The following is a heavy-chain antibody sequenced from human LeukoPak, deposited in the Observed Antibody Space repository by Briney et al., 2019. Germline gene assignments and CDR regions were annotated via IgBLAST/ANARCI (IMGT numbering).Heavy chain of an antibody. CDR1: GFTFSSYW. CDR3: ARDAYSGGSCYAY. Sequence: GGSLRLSCAVSGFTFSSYWMSWVRQAPGKELEWVANINQDGSEKYYVDSLEGRFTISRDNAKNSLFLQMNSLRAEDTAVYYCARDAYSGGSCYAYWGQGTLVIVSS. CDR2: INQDGSEK. D-gene: IGHD2-15*01. V-gene: IGHV3-7*01. J-gene: IGHJ4*02.